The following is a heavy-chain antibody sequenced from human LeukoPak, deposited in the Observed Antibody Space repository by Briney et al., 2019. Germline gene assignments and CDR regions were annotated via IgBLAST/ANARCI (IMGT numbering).Heavy chain of an antibody. CDR1: GGSISSYY. J-gene: IGHJ4*02. Sequence: SETLSLTCTVSGGSISSYYWSWIRQSPGKGLEWIGYIYYSGSTNYNPSLKSRVTISVDTSKNQFSLKLSSVTAADTAVYYCARDGDYGGKFDYWGQGTLVTVSS. CDR3: ARDGDYGGKFDY. D-gene: IGHD4-23*01. CDR2: IYYSGST. V-gene: IGHV4-59*01.